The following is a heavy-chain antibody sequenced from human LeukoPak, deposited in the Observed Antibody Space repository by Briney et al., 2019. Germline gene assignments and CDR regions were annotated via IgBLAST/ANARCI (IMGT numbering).Heavy chain of an antibody. J-gene: IGHJ4*02. CDR2: VNTVSSYI. CDR3: ARLRRNSDRSDFFYYYDH. Sequence: PGGSLRLSCAASGFTFSDYSMNWVLQAPGKGLEWVASVNTVSSYIYYADSMRGRFTISRDNAKNSLFLQMNSLRAEDTAVYYCARLRRNSDRSDFFYYYDHWGQGTLVTVSS. CDR1: GFTFSDYS. V-gene: IGHV3-21*01. D-gene: IGHD3-22*01.